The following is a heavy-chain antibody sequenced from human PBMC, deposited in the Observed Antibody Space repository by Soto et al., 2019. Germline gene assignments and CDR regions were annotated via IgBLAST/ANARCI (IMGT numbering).Heavy chain of an antibody. CDR1: GGSISSGDYY. J-gene: IGHJ1*01. D-gene: IGHD3-22*01. V-gene: IGHV4-30-4*01. Sequence: SETLSLICTVSGGSISSGDYYWSWIRQPPGKGLEWIGYIYYSGSTYYNPSLKSRVTISVDTSKNQFSLKLSSVTAADTAVYYCARVVRAYYYDSSGYSPAEYFQHWGQGTLVTVSS. CDR2: IYYSGST. CDR3: ARVVRAYYYDSSGYSPAEYFQH.